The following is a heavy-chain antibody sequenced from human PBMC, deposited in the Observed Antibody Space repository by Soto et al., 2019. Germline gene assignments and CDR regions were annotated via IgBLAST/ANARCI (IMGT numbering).Heavy chain of an antibody. J-gene: IGHJ5*02. Sequence: SETLSLTCAVYGGSFSGYYWSWIRQPPGKGLEWIGEINHSGSTNYNPSLKSRVTISVDTSKNQFSLKLSSVTAADTAVYYCARVKEAPPSPPLIVGPQNWFDPWGQGTLVTVSS. CDR3: ARVKEAPPSPPLIVGPQNWFDP. CDR1: GGSFSGYY. V-gene: IGHV4-34*01. CDR2: INHSGST. D-gene: IGHD2-15*01.